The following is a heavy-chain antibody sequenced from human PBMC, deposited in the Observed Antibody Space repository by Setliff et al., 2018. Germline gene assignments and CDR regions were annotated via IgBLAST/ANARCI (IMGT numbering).Heavy chain of an antibody. D-gene: IGHD3-10*01. CDR3: ARDISLGKAAVWFGELKGWFDP. CDR2: TIPILGIA. V-gene: IGHV1-69*04. CDR1: GGTFSSYT. Sequence: GASVKVSCKASGGTFSSYTISWVRQAPGQGLEWMGRTIPILGIANYAQKFQGRVTITADKSTSTAYMELSSLRSEDTAVYYCARDISLGKAAVWFGELKGWFDPWGQGTLVTVSS. J-gene: IGHJ5*02.